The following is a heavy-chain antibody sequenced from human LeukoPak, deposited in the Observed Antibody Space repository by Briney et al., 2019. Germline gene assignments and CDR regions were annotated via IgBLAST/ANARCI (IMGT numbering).Heavy chain of an antibody. CDR2: IRYDGSNK. V-gene: IGHV3-30*02. D-gene: IGHD3-3*01. J-gene: IGHJ4*02. CDR1: GFTFSGSG. Sequence: GGSLRLSCAASGFTFSGSGMHWVRQAPGKGLEWVTFIRYDGSNKYYTDSVKGRFTISRDNFKNTLYLQMDSLRAEDTAVYYCARDYGFWSGYYSPTRGYFGYWGQGTLVTVSS. CDR3: ARDYGFWSGYYSPTRGYFGY.